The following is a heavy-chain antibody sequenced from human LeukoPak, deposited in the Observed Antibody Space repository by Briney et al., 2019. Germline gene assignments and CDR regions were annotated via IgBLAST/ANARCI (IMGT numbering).Heavy chain of an antibody. CDR2: MNPNSGNT. CDR3: ARVITMVRGVISNWFDP. J-gene: IGHJ5*02. Sequence: ASVKVSCKASGYTFTSYDINWVRQATGQGLEWMGWMNPNSGNTGYAQKFQGKVTMTRNTSISTAYMELSSLRSEDTAVYDCARVITMVRGVISNWFDPWGQGTLVTVSS. V-gene: IGHV1-8*01. CDR1: GYTFTSYD. D-gene: IGHD3-10*01.